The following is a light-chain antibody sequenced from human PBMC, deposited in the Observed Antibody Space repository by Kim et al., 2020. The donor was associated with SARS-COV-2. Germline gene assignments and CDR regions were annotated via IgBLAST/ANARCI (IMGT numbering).Light chain of an antibody. J-gene: IGLJ2*01. V-gene: IGLV2-8*01. CDR1: SSDVGGFNY. Sequence: QSALTQPPSASGSPGQSVTISCTGTSSDVGGFNYVSWYQQHPGKAPKLLIYELTKRPSGVPDRFSGSKSGNTASLIVSGLQAEDEADYYCMSYTGSYRKVFGGGTQLTVL. CDR2: ELT. CDR3: MSYTGSYRKV.